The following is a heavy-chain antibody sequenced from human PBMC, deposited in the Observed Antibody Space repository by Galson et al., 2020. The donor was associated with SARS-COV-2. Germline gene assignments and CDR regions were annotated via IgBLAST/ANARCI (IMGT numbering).Heavy chain of an antibody. Sequence: GGSLRLSCAASGFTFSSYWMSWVRQAPGKGLEWVANIKQDGSEKYYVDSVKGRFTISRDNAKNSLYLQMNSLRAEDTAVYYCARDSRIQLWYTSDYWGQGTLVTVSS. J-gene: IGHJ4*02. CDR3: ARDSRIQLWYTSDY. CDR2: IKQDGSEK. CDR1: GFTFSSYW. V-gene: IGHV3-7*03. D-gene: IGHD5-18*01.